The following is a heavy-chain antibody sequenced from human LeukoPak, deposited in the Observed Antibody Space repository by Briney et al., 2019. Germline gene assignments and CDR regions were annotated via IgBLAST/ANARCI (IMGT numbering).Heavy chain of an antibody. CDR1: GFTFSSYA. V-gene: IGHV3-23*01. CDR2: ISGSGGST. CDR3: TRHLIGATPFDY. Sequence: GASLRLSCAASGFTFSSYAMSWVRQAPGKGLEWVSAISGSGGSTYYADSVKGRFTISRDNSKNTLYLQMNSLRAEDTAMYYCTRHLIGATPFDYWGQGTLVSVSS. J-gene: IGHJ4*02. D-gene: IGHD4/OR15-4a*01.